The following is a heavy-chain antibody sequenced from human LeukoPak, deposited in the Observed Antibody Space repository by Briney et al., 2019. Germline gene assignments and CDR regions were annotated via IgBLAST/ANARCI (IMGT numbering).Heavy chain of an antibody. CDR3: ARWRDLDV. CDR2: IKNKGNVN. Sequence: GGSLRLSCAASGFTFSSYWMNWARQAPGKGLECVASIKNKGNVNYYVDSVKGRFTISRHNAKSSLYLQMRNLRAEDTGVYFCARWRDLDVWGQGATVTVSS. CDR1: GFTFSSYW. J-gene: IGHJ6*02. V-gene: IGHV3-7*01. D-gene: IGHD2-21*01.